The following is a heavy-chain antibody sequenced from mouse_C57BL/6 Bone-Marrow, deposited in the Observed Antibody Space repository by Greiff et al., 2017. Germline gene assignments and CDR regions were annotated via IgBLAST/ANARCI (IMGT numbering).Heavy chain of an antibody. J-gene: IGHJ4*01. CDR1: GFTFSSYG. Sequence: EVKLMESGGDLVKPGGSLKLSCAASGFTFSSYGMSWVRQTPDKRLEWVATISSGGSYTYYPDSVKGRFTISRDNAKNTLYLQMSSLKSEDTAMYYCARRRRGNAMDCWGQGASVTVSS. CDR2: ISSGGSYT. V-gene: IGHV5-6*02. CDR3: ARRRRGNAMDC.